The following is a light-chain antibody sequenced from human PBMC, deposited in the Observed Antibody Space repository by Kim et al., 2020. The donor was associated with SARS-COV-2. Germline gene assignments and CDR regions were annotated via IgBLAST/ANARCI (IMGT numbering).Light chain of an antibody. CDR1: SSNIGAGYD. CDR3: QSYDSTLTGRV. Sequence: QSVLTQPPSLSGAPGQTVTIPCTGSSSNIGAGYDVHWYQQLAGTAPRLLIFGSRNRPSGVPDRFSASKSGTSAYLVITGLQAEDEADYYCQSYDSTLTGRVFGGGTQLTVL. J-gene: IGLJ3*02. V-gene: IGLV1-40*01. CDR2: GSR.